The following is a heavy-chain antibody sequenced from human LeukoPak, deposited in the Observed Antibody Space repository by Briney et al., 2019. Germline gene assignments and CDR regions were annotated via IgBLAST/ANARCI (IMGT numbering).Heavy chain of an antibody. D-gene: IGHD3-22*01. Sequence: ASVKVSCKASGYTFTGYYMHWVRQAPGQGLEWVGWINPNSGGTNYAQKFQGRVTMTRDTSISTAYMELSRLRSDDTAVYYCARGGALYDSSGYASGDYFDYWGQGTLVTVSS. CDR3: ARGGALYDSSGYASGDYFDY. J-gene: IGHJ4*02. CDR2: INPNSGGT. CDR1: GYTFTGYY. V-gene: IGHV1-2*02.